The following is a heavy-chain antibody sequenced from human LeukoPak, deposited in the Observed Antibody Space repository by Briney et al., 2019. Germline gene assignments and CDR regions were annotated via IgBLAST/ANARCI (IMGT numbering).Heavy chain of an antibody. Sequence: GGSLRLSCAASVLTFSNYAMTWVRQAPGNGQEWVSGISAGSGSTYYADSVKGPFTISRDNSKNTLYLQMSSLRAEDTAIYYCAIHESSIPYWGQGPLVTVSS. V-gene: IGHV3-23*01. CDR2: ISAGSGST. D-gene: IGHD1-26*01. J-gene: IGHJ4*02. CDR1: VLTFSNYA. CDR3: AIHESSIPY.